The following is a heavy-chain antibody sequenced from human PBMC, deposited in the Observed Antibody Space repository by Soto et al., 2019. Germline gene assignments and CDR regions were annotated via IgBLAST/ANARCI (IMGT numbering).Heavy chain of an antibody. V-gene: IGHV1-69*06. CDR1: GGTFSSYA. CDR2: IIPIFGTA. Sequence: GASVKVSCKASGGTFSSYAISWVRQAPGQGLEWMGGIIPIFGTANYAQKFQGRVTITADKSTNTAYMELSSLRSEDTAVYYCARGRRGGSYFETFDYWGQGTLVTVSS. CDR3: ARGRRGGSYFETFDY. D-gene: IGHD1-26*01. J-gene: IGHJ4*02.